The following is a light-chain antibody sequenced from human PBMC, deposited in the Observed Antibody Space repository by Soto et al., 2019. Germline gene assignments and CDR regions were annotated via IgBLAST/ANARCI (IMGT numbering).Light chain of an antibody. J-gene: IGLJ2*01. CDR1: YIGSKN. V-gene: IGLV3-9*01. Sequence: SYELTQPLSVSVAPGQTARITCGGNYIGSKNVHCYQQKPGQAPVLVIYRDSRRPSGIPERFSGSNSGNTATLTISSAQVGDEADYYCQVWDSNTVVFGGGTQLTVL. CDR2: RDS. CDR3: QVWDSNTVV.